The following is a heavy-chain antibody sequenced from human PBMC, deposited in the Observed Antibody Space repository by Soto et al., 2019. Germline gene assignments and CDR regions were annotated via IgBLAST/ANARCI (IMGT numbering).Heavy chain of an antibody. CDR2: IHYSGNT. Sequence: SETLSLTCSVSGASISSGQYHWAWIRQPPGKGLEWIASIHYSGNTHYNPSVRSRVAISVDTSKSQFSLRLRSVTAADTALYYCARADGFGVFTPFMDNWGLGTLVTVSS. J-gene: IGHJ4*01. CDR1: GASISSGQYH. CDR3: ARADGFGVFTPFMDN. D-gene: IGHD3-3*01. V-gene: IGHV4-39*01.